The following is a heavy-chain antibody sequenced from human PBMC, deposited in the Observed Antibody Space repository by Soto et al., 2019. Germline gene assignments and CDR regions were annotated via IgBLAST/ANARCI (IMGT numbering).Heavy chain of an antibody. CDR2: IIPIFGTA. D-gene: IGHD6-13*01. J-gene: IGHJ6*02. V-gene: IGHV1-69*01. CDR3: ARGGEARGLYGSSWIYYYGMDV. Sequence: QVQLVQSGAEVKKPGSSVKVSCKASGGTFSSYAISWVRQAPGQGLEWMGGIIPIFGTANYAQKFQGRVTITADESTSKAYRELSSLRSEDTAVYYCARGGEARGLYGSSWIYYYGMDVWGQGTTVTVSS. CDR1: GGTFSSYA.